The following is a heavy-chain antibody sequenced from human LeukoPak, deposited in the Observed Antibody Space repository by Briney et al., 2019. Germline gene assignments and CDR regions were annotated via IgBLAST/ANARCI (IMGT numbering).Heavy chain of an antibody. V-gene: IGHV3-30*02. CDR2: IRYDGNKK. CDR3: AREGSRGHTYDLTFGY. J-gene: IGHJ4*02. Sequence: GGSLRLSCAASGFTFSSYGMHWVRQAPGKGLEWVAFIRYDGNKKYYADSVKGRFTISRDNSKNTLYLQMNSLRAEDTAVYYCAREGSRGHTYDLTFGYWGQGTLVTVSS. CDR1: GFTFSSYG. D-gene: IGHD5-18*01.